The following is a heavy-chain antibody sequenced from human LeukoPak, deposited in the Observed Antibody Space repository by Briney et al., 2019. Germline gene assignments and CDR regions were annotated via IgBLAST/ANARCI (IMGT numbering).Heavy chain of an antibody. CDR3: ASLWSGTPPSDY. CDR2: IYYSGST. J-gene: IGHJ4*02. V-gene: IGHV4-39*01. D-gene: IGHD3-10*01. Sequence: PSETLSLTCTVSGGSISSSSYYWGWIRQPPGKGLEWIGSIYYSGSTYYNPSLKSRVTISVDTSKNQFSLKLSSVTAADTAVYYCASLWSGTPPSDYWGQGTLVTVSS. CDR1: GGSISSSSYY.